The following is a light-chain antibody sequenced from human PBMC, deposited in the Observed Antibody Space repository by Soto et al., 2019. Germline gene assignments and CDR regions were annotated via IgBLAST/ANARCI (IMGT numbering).Light chain of an antibody. Sequence: QAVVTQEPSLTVSPGGTVTLTCGSSTGVVTSGHYPYWFQQKPGQGPRTLIYDINRKHSWTPARFSGSRLGGKAALTLSGAQPEDEAEYYCLLTYRGSRVFGGGTKVTVL. CDR1: TGVVTSGHY. V-gene: IGLV7-46*01. J-gene: IGLJ2*01. CDR3: LLTYRGSRV. CDR2: DIN.